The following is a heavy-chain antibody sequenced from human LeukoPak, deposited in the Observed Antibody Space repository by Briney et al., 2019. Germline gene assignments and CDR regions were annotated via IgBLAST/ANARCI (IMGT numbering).Heavy chain of an antibody. CDR1: GYTFTSYG. D-gene: IGHD3-10*01. J-gene: IGHJ4*02. V-gene: IGHV1-18*01. Sequence: ASVKVSCKASGYTFTSYGISWVRQAPGQGLEWMGWISAYNGNTNYAQKLQGRVTMTTDTSTSAAYMELGSLRSDDTAVYYCARLEFGELPDYWGQGTLVTVSS. CDR3: ARLEFGELPDY. CDR2: ISAYNGNT.